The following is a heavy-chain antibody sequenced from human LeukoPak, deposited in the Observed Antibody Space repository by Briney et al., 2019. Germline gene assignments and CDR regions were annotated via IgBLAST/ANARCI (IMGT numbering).Heavy chain of an antibody. J-gene: IGHJ4*02. CDR2: IYYSVST. V-gene: IGHV4-59*01. Sequence: KPSETLSLTCTVSGGSISRYYWSWIRQPPGKGLEWIGYIYYSVSTNYNPSLKSRVTISVDTSKNQFSLKLSSVTAADTAVYYCARAAFRGYYDFWSGYYCYFDYWGQGTLVTVSS. CDR3: ARAAFRGYYDFWSGYYCYFDY. CDR1: GGSISRYY. D-gene: IGHD3-3*01.